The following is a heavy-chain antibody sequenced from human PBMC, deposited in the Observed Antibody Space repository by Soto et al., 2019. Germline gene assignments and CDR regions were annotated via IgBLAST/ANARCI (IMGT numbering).Heavy chain of an antibody. V-gene: IGHV1-8*01. CDR2: MNPNSGNT. CDR1: GYTFTSYD. CDR3: ARWGAVAGTFDY. J-gene: IGHJ4*02. Sequence: ASVKVSCKASGYTFTSYDINWVRQATGQGLEWMGWMNPNSGNTGYAQKFQGRVTMTRNTSISTAYMELSSLRSEDTAVYYCARWGAVAGTFDYWGQGTPVTVSS. D-gene: IGHD6-19*01.